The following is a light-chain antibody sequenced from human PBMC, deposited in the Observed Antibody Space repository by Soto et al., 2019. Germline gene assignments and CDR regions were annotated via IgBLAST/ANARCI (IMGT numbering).Light chain of an antibody. Sequence: IQLTRARSALSGSVGDSVTITWPESQSVSIFLNWYQQKPGKAPKLLICATSSLQSGVPSRFSGSGSGTDFTLTIRSLQPEDFATYYCQESNRSPYTFGQGTKVDI. CDR2: ATS. J-gene: IGKJ2*01. CDR3: QESNRSPYT. CDR1: QSVSIF. V-gene: IGKV1-39*01.